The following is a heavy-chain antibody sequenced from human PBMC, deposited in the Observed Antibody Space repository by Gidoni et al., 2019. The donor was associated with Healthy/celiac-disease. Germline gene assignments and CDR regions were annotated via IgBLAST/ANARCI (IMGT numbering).Heavy chain of an antibody. D-gene: IGHD6-6*01. Sequence: QVQLVQSGAEVKKPGSSVKVSCKASGGTFSSYAISWVRQAPGQGLEWMGGIIPIFGIANYAQKFQGRVTITADKSTSTAYMELSSLRSEDTAVYYCARGLAARPGYYYGMDVWGQGTTVTVSS. CDR1: GGTFSSYA. CDR2: IIPIFGIA. CDR3: ARGLAARPGYYYGMDV. J-gene: IGHJ6*02. V-gene: IGHV1-69*17.